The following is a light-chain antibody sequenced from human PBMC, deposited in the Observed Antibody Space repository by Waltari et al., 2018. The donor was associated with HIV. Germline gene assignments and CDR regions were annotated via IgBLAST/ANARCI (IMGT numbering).Light chain of an antibody. CDR3: QQYYSYPWT. CDR2: AAS. V-gene: IGKV4-1*01. J-gene: IGKJ1*01. Sequence: DIVMTQSPDSLAVSLGERATINCKSSQSVLYSSNNKNYLAWYQQKPGKAPKLLIYAASTLQSGVPSRFSGSGSGTDFTLTISCLQSEDFATYYCQQYYSYPWTFGQGTKVEIK. CDR1: QSVLYSSNNKNY.